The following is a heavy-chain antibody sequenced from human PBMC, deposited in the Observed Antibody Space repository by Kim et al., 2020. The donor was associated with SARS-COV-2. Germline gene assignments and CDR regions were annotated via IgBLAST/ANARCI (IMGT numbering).Heavy chain of an antibody. Sequence: AQKVQGRVTITADESTSTAYMELSSLRSEDTAVYYCARGGIQLWLMAFDIWGQGTMVTVSS. CDR3: ARGGIQLWLMAFDI. D-gene: IGHD5-18*01. V-gene: IGHV1-69*01. J-gene: IGHJ3*02.